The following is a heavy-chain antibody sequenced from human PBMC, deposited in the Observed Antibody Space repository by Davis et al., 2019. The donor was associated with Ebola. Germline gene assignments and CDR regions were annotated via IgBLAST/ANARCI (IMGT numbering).Heavy chain of an antibody. J-gene: IGHJ3*02. Sequence: GESLKISCAASGFTFSSYSMNWVRQAPGKGLEWVSSISSSSSYIYYADSVKGRFTISRDNAKNSLYLQMNSLRDEDTAVYYCARDPPGSSPPDAFDIWGPGTMVTVSS. CDR1: GFTFSSYS. D-gene: IGHD6-6*01. CDR2: ISSSSSYI. V-gene: IGHV3-21*01. CDR3: ARDPPGSSPPDAFDI.